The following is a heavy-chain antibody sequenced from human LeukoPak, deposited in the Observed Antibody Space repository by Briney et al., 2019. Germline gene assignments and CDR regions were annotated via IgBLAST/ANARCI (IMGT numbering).Heavy chain of an antibody. J-gene: IGHJ4*02. Sequence: GGSLRLSCAASGFTVSDNYMSWVRQAPGKGLEWVSVIYSDGNTYYADSVKGRFTISRDSSKNTLFLQMNRLRPEDAAVYYCAKAPVTTCRGAYCYPFDYWGQGTLVTVSS. CDR1: GFTVSDNY. CDR3: AKAPVTTCRGAYCYPFDY. CDR2: IYSDGNT. V-gene: IGHV3-53*01. D-gene: IGHD2-21*01.